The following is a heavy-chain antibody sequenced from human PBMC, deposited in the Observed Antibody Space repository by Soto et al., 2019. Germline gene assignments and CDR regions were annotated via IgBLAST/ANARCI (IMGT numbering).Heavy chain of an antibody. V-gene: IGHV4-59*08. D-gene: IGHD2-8*01. Sequence: PSETLSLTCTVSGGSISSYYWSWIRQPPGKGLEWIGYIYYTGSTNYNPSVRSRVTISVDKSKNQFSLKRSSVTAADTAVYYCARIEEYCTNGVRHYYFDYWGQGTLVTVSS. J-gene: IGHJ4*02. CDR1: GGSISSYY. CDR2: IYYTGST. CDR3: ARIEEYCTNGVRHYYFDY.